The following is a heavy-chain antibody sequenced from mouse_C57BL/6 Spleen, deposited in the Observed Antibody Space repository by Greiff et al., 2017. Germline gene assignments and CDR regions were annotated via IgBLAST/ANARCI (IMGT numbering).Heavy chain of an antibody. J-gene: IGHJ4*01. D-gene: IGHD1-1*02. V-gene: IGHV1-50*01. CDR2: IDPSDSYT. CDR3: ARSLVGVAMGY. CDR1: GYTFTSYW. Sequence: QVQLKQPGAELVKPGASVKLSCKASGYTFTSYWMQWVKQRPGQGLEWIGEIDPSDSYTNYNQKFKGKATLTVDTSSSTAYMQLSSLTSEDSAVYYRARSLVGVAMGYGGQRTSGTGSS.